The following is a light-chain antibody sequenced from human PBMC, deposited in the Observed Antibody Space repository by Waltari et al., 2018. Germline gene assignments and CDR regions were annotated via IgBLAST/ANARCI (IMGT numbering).Light chain of an antibody. J-gene: IGLJ2*01. V-gene: IGLV3-1*01. Sequence: SSELTQPPSVSVSPGQTATVTCSGDELGDRYASWYQQRPGQSPLLVIYRDTMRPSGIPERFSRSNSGTTATLTISGTQAMDEADYYCQTWDSNTLIFGGGTKLTVL. CDR2: RDT. CDR1: ELGDRY. CDR3: QTWDSNTLI.